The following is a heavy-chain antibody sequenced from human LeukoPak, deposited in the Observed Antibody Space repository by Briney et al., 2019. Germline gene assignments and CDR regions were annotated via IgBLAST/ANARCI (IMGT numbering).Heavy chain of an antibody. Sequence: GGSLRLSCAASGFTFSSYEMNWVRQAPGMGLEWVSYISSSGSTIYYADSVKGRFTISRDNAKNSLYLQMNSLRAEDTAVYYCASSTKRVFDYWGQGTLVTVSS. D-gene: IGHD2-2*01. CDR1: GFTFSSYE. V-gene: IGHV3-48*03. J-gene: IGHJ4*02. CDR3: ASSTKRVFDY. CDR2: ISSSGSTI.